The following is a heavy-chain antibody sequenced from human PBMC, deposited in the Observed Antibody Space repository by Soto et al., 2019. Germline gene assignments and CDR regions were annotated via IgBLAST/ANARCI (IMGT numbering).Heavy chain of an antibody. J-gene: IGHJ6*02. Sequence: GGSLRLSCAASGFTFSKHILNWVRQAPGKGLEWISSISRSSSTIYYADSVKGRFTISRDNAKNSLSLEMNSLRDEDTAVYYCARTGIEESGTMYGMDVWGQGTTVTVSS. CDR3: ARTGIEESGTMYGMDV. V-gene: IGHV3-48*02. CDR2: ISRSSSTI. D-gene: IGHD1-1*01. CDR1: GFTFSKHI.